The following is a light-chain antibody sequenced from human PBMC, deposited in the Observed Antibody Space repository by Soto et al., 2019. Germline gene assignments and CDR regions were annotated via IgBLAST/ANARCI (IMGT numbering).Light chain of an antibody. CDR1: QSISTW. Sequence: DIQMTQSPSTLSASVGDRVTITCRASQSISTWLAWYQQKPGKAPKLLIYKASNLEGGVPSRFSGSESGTEFNITISSLQPDDVANDYCQQYNTYPITFGGGTTVEIK. J-gene: IGKJ4*01. CDR3: QQYNTYPIT. V-gene: IGKV1-5*03. CDR2: KAS.